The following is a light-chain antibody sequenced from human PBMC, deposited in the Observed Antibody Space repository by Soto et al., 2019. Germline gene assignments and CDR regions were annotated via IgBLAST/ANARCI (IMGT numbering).Light chain of an antibody. V-gene: IGKV3-11*01. CDR3: QQRSNWPLMYT. J-gene: IGKJ2*01. Sequence: EIVLTQSPATLSLSPGERATLSCRASQSVSSYLAWYQQKPGQAPRLLSYDASNRATGIPARFSGSGSGTDCTLTISSLEPEDFAVYYWQQRSNWPLMYTFGQGTKLEIK. CDR1: QSVSSY. CDR2: DAS.